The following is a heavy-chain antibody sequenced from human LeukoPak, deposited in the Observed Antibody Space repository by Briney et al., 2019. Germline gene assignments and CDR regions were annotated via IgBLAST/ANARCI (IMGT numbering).Heavy chain of an antibody. CDR1: GYTFRTHD. CDR3: ARESERNDGWFDP. D-gene: IGHD1-1*01. J-gene: IGHJ5*02. CDR2: VGPKTGRT. Sequence: GASVKVSCKASGYTFRTHDINWVRQAPGQGLEWMGWVGPKTGRTGYAQKFQGRVYMTTNASLSTAYMELSSLRSDDTAVYFCARESERNDGWFDPWGQGTLVTVSS. V-gene: IGHV1-8*01.